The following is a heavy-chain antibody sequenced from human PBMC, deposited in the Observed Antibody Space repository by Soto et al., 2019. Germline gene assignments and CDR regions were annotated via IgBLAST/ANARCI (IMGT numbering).Heavy chain of an antibody. Sequence: QVQLVESGGGVVQPGRSLRLSCAASGFTFNTFVMHWVRQTPGKGLEWLAGISYDGNKKYYADSVKGRFTISRDNSKNTLYLQMNSLRAEDTAVYYCAKELYVYGDYKNWFDPSGQGTLVTVSS. CDR3: AKELYVYGDYKNWFDP. V-gene: IGHV3-30*18. J-gene: IGHJ5*02. CDR1: GFTFNTFV. CDR2: ISYDGNKK. D-gene: IGHD4-17*01.